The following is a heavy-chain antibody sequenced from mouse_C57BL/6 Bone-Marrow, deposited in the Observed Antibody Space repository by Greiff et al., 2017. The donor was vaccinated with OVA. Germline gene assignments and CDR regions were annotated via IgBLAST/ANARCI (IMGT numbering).Heavy chain of an antibody. J-gene: IGHJ4*01. V-gene: IGHV5-12*01. CDR2: ISNGGGST. D-gene: IGHD2-5*01. CDR1: GFTFRDYY. Sequence: DVHLVESGGGLVQPGGSLKLSCAASGFTFRDYYMYWVRQTPEKRLEWVAYISNGGGSTYYPDTVKGRFTISRDNAKNTLYLQMSRLKSEDTAMYYCARQGGYSNFWGQGTSVTVSS. CDR3: ARQGGYSNF.